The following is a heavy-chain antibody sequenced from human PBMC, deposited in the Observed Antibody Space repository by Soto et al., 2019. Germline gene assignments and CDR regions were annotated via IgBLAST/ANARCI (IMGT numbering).Heavy chain of an antibody. J-gene: IGHJ4*02. V-gene: IGHV5-51*01. CDR1: GYTFSTYW. CDR2: IYPGDSET. Sequence: VQLVQSGAEVKKPGESLKMSCRVSGYTFSTYWIAWVRQMPGKGLEWMGIIYPGDSETRYNPSFQGQVTISADESVSTAYLQWTSLKASDTGIYYCARAREGGYGGYDAPLDYWGQGTPGTVSS. D-gene: IGHD5-12*01. CDR3: ARAREGGYGGYDAPLDY.